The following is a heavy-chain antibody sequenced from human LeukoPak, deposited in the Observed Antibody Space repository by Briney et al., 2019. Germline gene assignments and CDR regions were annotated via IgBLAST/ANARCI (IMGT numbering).Heavy chain of an antibody. CDR3: ARRGGTTYPAHYYYYMDV. V-gene: IGHV7-4-1*02. CDR2: INTNTGNP. J-gene: IGHJ6*03. D-gene: IGHD1-7*01. Sequence: GASVKVSCKASGGTFSSYGFIWVRQAPGQGLEWMGWINTNTGNPTYAQGFTGRFVFSLDTSVSTAYLQISSLKAEDTAVYYCARRGGTTYPAHYYYYMDVWGKGTTVTVSS. CDR1: GGTFSSYG.